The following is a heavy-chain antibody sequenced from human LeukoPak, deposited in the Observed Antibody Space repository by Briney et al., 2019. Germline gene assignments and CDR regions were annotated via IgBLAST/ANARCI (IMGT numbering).Heavy chain of an antibody. J-gene: IGHJ4*02. Sequence: GGSLRLSCAASGFTFSSYWMSWVRQAPGKGLEWVANIKQDGSEKYYVDSVKGRFTISRDNAKNSPYLQMNSLRAEDTAVYYCARDQFGYSYGSDYWGQGTLVTVSS. CDR3: ARDQFGYSYGSDY. CDR1: GFTFSSYW. V-gene: IGHV3-7*01. CDR2: IKQDGSEK. D-gene: IGHD5-18*01.